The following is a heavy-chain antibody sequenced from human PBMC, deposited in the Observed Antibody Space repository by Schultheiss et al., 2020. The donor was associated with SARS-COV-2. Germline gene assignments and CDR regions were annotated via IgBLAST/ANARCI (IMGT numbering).Heavy chain of an antibody. J-gene: IGHJ5*02. CDR3: ARDNVVYNWNDLQQYNWFDP. CDR2: IYHSGST. V-gene: IGHV4-38-2*02. CDR1: GYSISSGYY. Sequence: SETLSLTCAVSGYSISSGYYWGWIRQPPGKGLEWIGSIYHSGSTYYNPSLKSRVTMSVDTSKNQFSLKLSSVTAADTAVYYCARDNVVYNWNDLQQYNWFDPWGQGTLVTVSS. D-gene: IGHD1-1*01.